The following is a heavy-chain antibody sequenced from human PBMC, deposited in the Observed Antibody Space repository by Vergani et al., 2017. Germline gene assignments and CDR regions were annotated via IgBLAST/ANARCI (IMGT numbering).Heavy chain of an antibody. CDR1: GGSINSHNYY. CDR2: IHTSGST. Sequence: QVQLQESGPGLVKPSQTLSLTCTVSGGSINSHNYYWSWIRQPPGKGLECIGRIHTSGSTNYNLSLKRRVTMSEDTSKNQFSLNLTSVTAADTAVYFCARGSCLGGSCYKPLFYYWGQGILVTVSS. V-gene: IGHV4-61*02. CDR3: ARGSCLGGSCYKPLFYY. J-gene: IGHJ4*02. D-gene: IGHD2-15*01.